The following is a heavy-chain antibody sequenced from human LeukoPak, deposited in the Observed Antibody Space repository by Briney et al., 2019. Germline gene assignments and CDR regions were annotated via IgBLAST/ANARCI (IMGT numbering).Heavy chain of an antibody. CDR2: IYYSGSA. D-gene: IGHD5/OR15-5a*01. CDR3: ARYLCVWENYFDY. Sequence: SETLSLTCTVSGGSISNYYWSWIRQPPGKGLERLGYIYYSGSANYNPSLKSRVTISVDTSKNQFSLKQSSVTAADTAVYYCARYLCVWENYFDYWGQGTKVTVSS. J-gene: IGHJ4*03. V-gene: IGHV4-59*01. CDR1: GGSISNYY.